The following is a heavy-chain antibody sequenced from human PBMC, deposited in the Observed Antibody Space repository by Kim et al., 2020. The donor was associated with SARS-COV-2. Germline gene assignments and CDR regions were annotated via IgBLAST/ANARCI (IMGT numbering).Heavy chain of an antibody. Sequence: ASVKVSCKASGYTFTSYAMHWVRQAPGQRLEWMGWINAGNGNTKYSQKFQGRVTITRDTSASTAYMELSSLRSEDTAVYYCARDLGYYGSGSYYVLGWGGSNPEPNYGMDVWGQGTTVTVSS. V-gene: IGHV1-3*01. J-gene: IGHJ6*02. D-gene: IGHD3-10*01. CDR1: GYTFTSYA. CDR2: INAGNGNT. CDR3: ARDLGYYGSGSYYVLGWGGSNPEPNYGMDV.